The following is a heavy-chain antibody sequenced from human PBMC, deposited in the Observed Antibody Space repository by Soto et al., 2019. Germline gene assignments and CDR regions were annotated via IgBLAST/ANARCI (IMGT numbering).Heavy chain of an antibody. J-gene: IGHJ4*02. D-gene: IGHD5-12*01. CDR1: GFTFSSCA. Sequence: QVQLVESGGGVVQPGRSLRLSCAASGFTFSSCAMHWVRQAPGKGLEWVAVIIYDGSAKYYADSVQGRFTISRDNSKNTLYLQMNSLRPEDTAVYYCAAELGNSGYDGHDYWGQGTLVTVSS. CDR2: IIYDGSAK. V-gene: IGHV3-30-3*01. CDR3: AAELGNSGYDGHDY.